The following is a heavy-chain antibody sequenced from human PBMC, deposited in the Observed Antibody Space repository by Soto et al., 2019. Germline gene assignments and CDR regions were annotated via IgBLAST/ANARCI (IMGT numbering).Heavy chain of an antibody. D-gene: IGHD6-13*01. J-gene: IGHJ3*02. Sequence: GGSLRLSCAASGFTFISYAMSWVRQAPGKGLEWVSAISGSGGSTYYADSVKGRFTISRDNSKNTLYLQMNSLRAEDTAVYYCAKGRQQLLSAFDIWGQGTMVTVSS. CDR1: GFTFISYA. CDR2: ISGSGGST. CDR3: AKGRQQLLSAFDI. V-gene: IGHV3-23*01.